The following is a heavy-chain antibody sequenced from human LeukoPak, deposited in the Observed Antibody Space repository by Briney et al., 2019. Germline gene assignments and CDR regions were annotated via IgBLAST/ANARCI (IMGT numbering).Heavy chain of an antibody. Sequence: YIYSSARTYYTPSLKSRVTLSVDTSKNQFSLKLSSVTAADTAVYYCARDYGSGSYPYFDYWGQGTLVTVSS. D-gene: IGHD3-10*01. J-gene: IGHJ4*02. V-gene: IGHV4-30-4*01. CDR3: ARDYGSGSYPYFDY. CDR2: IYSSART.